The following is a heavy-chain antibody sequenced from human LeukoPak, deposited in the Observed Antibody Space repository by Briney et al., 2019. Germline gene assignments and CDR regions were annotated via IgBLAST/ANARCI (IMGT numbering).Heavy chain of an antibody. D-gene: IGHD2-2*01. V-gene: IGHV4-61*01. J-gene: IGHJ3*02. CDR3: ARDRTLAAFDI. Sequence: PSETLSLTCTVSGGSISSSSYYWSWIRQPPGKGLEWIGYIYYSGSTNYNPSLKSRVTISVDTSKNQFSLKLSSVTAADTAVYYCARDRTLAAFDIWGQGTMVTVSS. CDR2: IYYSGST. CDR1: GGSISSSSYY.